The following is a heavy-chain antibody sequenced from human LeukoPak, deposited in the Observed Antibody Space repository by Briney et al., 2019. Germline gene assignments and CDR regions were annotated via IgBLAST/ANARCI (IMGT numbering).Heavy chain of an antibody. Sequence: PGGSLRLSCAASGFRFTDYAMSWVRQAPGKGLQWVSGISDSGGSSYYTDSVKGRFTISRDNSKNTVFLEMNNLRVEDTAVYFCARHDSYIPWWGQGSLGTGSS. J-gene: IGHJ4*02. CDR1: GFRFTDYA. CDR3: ARHDSYIPW. D-gene: IGHD5-18*01. CDR2: ISDSGGSS. V-gene: IGHV3-23*01.